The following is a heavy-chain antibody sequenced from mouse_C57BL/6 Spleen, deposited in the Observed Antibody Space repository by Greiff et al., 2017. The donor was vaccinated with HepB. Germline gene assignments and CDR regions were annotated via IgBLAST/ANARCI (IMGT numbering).Heavy chain of an antibody. J-gene: IGHJ4*01. CDR2: LSSGGSYT. V-gene: IGHV5-6*02. Sequence: EVMLVESGGDLVKPGGSLKLSCAASGFTFSSYGMSWVRQTPDKRLEWVATLSSGGSYTYYPDSVKGRFTISSGNAKNNLYLQMISLKSEDTAMYYCARRNDGYYAMDYWGQGTSVTVSS. CDR3: ARRNDGYYAMDY. D-gene: IGHD2-3*01. CDR1: GFTFSSYG.